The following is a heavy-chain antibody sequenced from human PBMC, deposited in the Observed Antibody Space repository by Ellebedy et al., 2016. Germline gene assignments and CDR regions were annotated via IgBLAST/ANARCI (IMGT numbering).Heavy chain of an antibody. V-gene: IGHV4-31*03. J-gene: IGHJ5*02. CDR2: IYYSGST. CDR3: ARDGYHLLSWENWFDP. Sequence: SETLSLTCTVSGGSISSSYYYWGWIRQHPGKGLEWIGYIYYSGSTYYNPSLKSRVTISVDTSKNQFSLKLSSVTAADTAVYYCARDGYHLLSWENWFDPWGQGTLVTVSS. D-gene: IGHD2-2*01. CDR1: GGSISSSYYY.